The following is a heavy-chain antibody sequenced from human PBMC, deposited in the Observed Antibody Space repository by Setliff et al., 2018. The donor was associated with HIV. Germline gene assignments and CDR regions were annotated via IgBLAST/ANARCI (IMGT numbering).Heavy chain of an antibody. CDR3: ARGSYTVRIDY. V-gene: IGHV4-4*07. CDR2: IYSNGRT. Sequence: PSETLSLTCTVSGGSISGYYWSWIRQPAGKGLEWIGRIYSNGRTTHNPSLKSRVTISRDTSENQFSLRLSSVTAADTAVYYCARGSYTVRIDYWGQGTRVTVSS. J-gene: IGHJ4*02. CDR1: GGSISGYY. D-gene: IGHD3-10*01.